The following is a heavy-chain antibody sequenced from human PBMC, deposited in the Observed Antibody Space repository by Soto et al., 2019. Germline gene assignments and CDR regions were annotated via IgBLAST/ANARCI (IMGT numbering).Heavy chain of an antibody. Sequence: SETLSLTCTVSGGSISSYYWSWIRQPPGKGLEWIGYIYYSGSTNYNPSLKSRVTISVDTSKNQFSLKLSSVTAADTAVYYCARLRYYDSSGYYFDYWGQGTLVTVS. CDR3: ARLRYYDSSGYYFDY. V-gene: IGHV4-59*08. CDR1: GGSISSYY. J-gene: IGHJ4*02. CDR2: IYYSGST. D-gene: IGHD3-22*01.